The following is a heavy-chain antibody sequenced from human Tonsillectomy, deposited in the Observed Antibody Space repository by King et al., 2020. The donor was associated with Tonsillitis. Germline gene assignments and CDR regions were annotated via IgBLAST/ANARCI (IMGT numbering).Heavy chain of an antibody. D-gene: IGHD3-22*01. Sequence: QLQESGPGLVKPSETLSLTCTVSGGSISSYYWSWIRQPPGKGLEWIGYIYYSGSTNYNPSLKSRVTISVDTSKNQFSLKLSSVTAADTAVYYCARLNYDSSGHPNWFDPWGQGTLVTVSS. CDR3: ARLNYDSSGHPNWFDP. V-gene: IGHV4-59*08. CDR1: GGSISSYY. CDR2: IYYSGST. J-gene: IGHJ5*02.